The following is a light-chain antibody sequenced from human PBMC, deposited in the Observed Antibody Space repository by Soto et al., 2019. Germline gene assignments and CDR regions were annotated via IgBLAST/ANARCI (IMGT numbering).Light chain of an antibody. CDR2: DAS. Sequence: DIQMTQSPSTLSGSVGDRVAITCRASQTISSWLAWYQQKPGRAPKLLIFDASSLESGVPSRFSGNGSGTDFTLTISSLQPEDFATYYCQQLNSYPITFGQGTRLEIK. V-gene: IGKV1-5*01. J-gene: IGKJ5*01. CDR1: QTISSW. CDR3: QQLNSYPIT.